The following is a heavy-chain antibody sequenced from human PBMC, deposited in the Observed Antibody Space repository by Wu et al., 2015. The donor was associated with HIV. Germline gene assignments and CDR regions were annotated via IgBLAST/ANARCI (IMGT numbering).Heavy chain of an antibody. J-gene: IGHJ4*02. CDR1: GDSITNDGYY. Sequence: QVQLQGSGPGLVKPSQILSLICSVSGDSITNDGYYWSWIRQPPGKGLEWIGYIYYSGRTSYNPSLKSRVSMTLDSSKNQFSLNLASMTAPDTAVYYCARAATVTTGFDFWGQGTLVTVSS. D-gene: IGHD4-17*01. CDR3: ARAATVTTGFDF. CDR2: IYYSGRT. V-gene: IGHV4-30-4*01.